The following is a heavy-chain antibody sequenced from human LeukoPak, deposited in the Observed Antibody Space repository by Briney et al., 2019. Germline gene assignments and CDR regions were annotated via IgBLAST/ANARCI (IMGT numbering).Heavy chain of an antibody. CDR1: GFTFSSYA. V-gene: IGHV3-23*01. Sequence: GGSLRLSCAASGFTFSSYAMSWVRQARGKGLEWVSAISGSGGSTYYADSVKGRFTISRDNSKNTLYLQLNSLRAEDTAVYYCANRFTMVRGVEDAFDIWDQGTMVTVSS. D-gene: IGHD3-10*01. CDR2: ISGSGGST. CDR3: ANRFTMVRGVEDAFDI. J-gene: IGHJ3*02.